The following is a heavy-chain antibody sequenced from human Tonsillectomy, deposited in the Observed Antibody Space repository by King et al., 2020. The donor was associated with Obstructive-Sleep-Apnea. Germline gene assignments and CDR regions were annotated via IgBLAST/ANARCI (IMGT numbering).Heavy chain of an antibody. J-gene: IGHJ3*02. CDR3: VGATGGSTDAFDI. CDR1: GGSISSYY. Sequence: QLQESGPGLVKPSETLSLTCTVSGGSISSYYWSWIRQPPGKGLEWIGYGYYSGSTNSNPSLYRRVTISIDTSKKHFSLKLNSVTAADTAIYYCVGATGGSTDAFDIWGQGTMVTVSS. CDR2: GYYSGST. V-gene: IGHV4-59*01. D-gene: IGHD3-16*01.